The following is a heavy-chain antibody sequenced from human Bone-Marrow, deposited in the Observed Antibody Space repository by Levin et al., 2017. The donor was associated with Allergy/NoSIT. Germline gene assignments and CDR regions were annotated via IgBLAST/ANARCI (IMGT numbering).Heavy chain of an antibody. Sequence: GGSLRLSCVASGFTFRNHRMHWVRQAPGKGLVWVSCIESDVSSTSYADSVKGRFTISRDNAKNTVYLQMNSLRVEDTAVYYCARDGDGLGVWGQGTTVIVSS. V-gene: IGHV3-74*01. CDR1: GFTFRNHR. CDR3: ARDGDGLGV. D-gene: IGHD3-16*01. CDR2: IESDVSST. J-gene: IGHJ6*02.